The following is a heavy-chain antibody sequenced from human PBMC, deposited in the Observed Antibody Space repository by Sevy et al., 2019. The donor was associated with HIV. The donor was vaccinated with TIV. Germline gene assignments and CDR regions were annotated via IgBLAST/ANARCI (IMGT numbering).Heavy chain of an antibody. V-gene: IGHV3-7*03. J-gene: IGHJ4*02. CDR2: IKKDGTDK. D-gene: IGHD3-10*01. Sequence: GGSLRLSCGVSGFTFSNHWMSWVRQAPGKGLEWVANIKKDGTDKSYVDTAKGRFSISRDNAENSLYLEMNSLRVEDTAVYYCARDRRVEYGGSDYWGQGTLVTVSS. CDR1: GFTFSNHW. CDR3: ARDRRVEYGGSDY.